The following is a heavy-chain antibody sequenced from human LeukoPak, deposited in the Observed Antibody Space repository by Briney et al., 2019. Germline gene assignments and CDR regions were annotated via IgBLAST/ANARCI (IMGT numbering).Heavy chain of an antibody. V-gene: IGHV1-2*02. CDR1: AYTFTYYY. Sequence: ASVKVSCKASAYTFTYYYIHWVRQAPGQGLECMGWFSPKSGDTKYAQKFQGRVTLTRDTPITTAYLEISRLTSDDTAVYYCARETGQLQNDAFDIWGQGTMVTVSS. CDR2: FSPKSGDT. J-gene: IGHJ3*02. D-gene: IGHD2-2*01. CDR3: ARETGQLQNDAFDI.